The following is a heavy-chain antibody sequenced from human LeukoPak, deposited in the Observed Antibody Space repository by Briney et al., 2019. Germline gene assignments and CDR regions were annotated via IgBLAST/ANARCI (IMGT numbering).Heavy chain of an antibody. CDR3: AREGRTPVVATITDYYYYYMDV. CDR2: INPNSGGT. V-gene: IGHV1-2*02. D-gene: IGHD5-12*01. CDR1: GYTFTGYY. Sequence: GASVKVSCKASGYTFTGYYMHWVRQAPGQGLEWMGWINPNSGGTNYAQKFQGRVTMTRDTSISTAYMELSRLRSDDTAVYYCAREGRTPVVATITDYYYYYMDVWGKGTTVTISS. J-gene: IGHJ6*03.